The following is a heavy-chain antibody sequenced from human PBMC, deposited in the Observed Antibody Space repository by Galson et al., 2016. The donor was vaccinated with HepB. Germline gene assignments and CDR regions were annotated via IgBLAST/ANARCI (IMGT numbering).Heavy chain of an antibody. D-gene: IGHD3-16*01. J-gene: IGHJ6*02. CDR3: AREGVGQVGMDV. CDR2: ITRTGGNT. CDR1: GFTFTNNA. Sequence: SLRLSCAASGFTFTNNAMSWVRQAPGKGLEWVADITRTGGNTYYSDSVKGRFTISRDNSKHTVYLQMNSLRAEDRAVYYCAREGVGQVGMDVWGQGATVTVSS. V-gene: IGHV3-23*01.